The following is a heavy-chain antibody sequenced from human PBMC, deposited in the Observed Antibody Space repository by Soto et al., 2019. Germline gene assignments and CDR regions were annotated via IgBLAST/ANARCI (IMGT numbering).Heavy chain of an antibody. D-gene: IGHD1-7*01. CDR2: IIPIFGTA. V-gene: IGHV1-69*13. J-gene: IGHJ6*04. Sequence: ASVKVSCKASGGTFSSYAISWVRQAPGQGLEWMGGIIPIFGTANYAQKFQGRVTITADESTSTAYMELSSLRSEDTAVYYCARGMGITGTTYYYYSGMDVWGKGTTVTVSS. CDR1: GGTFSSYA. CDR3: ARGMGITGTTYYYYSGMDV.